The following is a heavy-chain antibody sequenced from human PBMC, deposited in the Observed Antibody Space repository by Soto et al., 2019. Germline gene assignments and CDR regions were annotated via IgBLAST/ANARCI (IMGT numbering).Heavy chain of an antibody. CDR1: GFIFSSYD. D-gene: IGHD3-10*01. J-gene: IGHJ5*01. CDR2: ASSSADAT. Sequence: GGSLRLSCAASGFIFSSYDMAWVRQAPGKGLEWVSTASSSADATQYADSVKGRFTISRDNSKNTLYLEMNNLGDEDTATYYCAKSYFFSWYDSWGQGTLVTVSS. V-gene: IGHV3-23*01. CDR3: AKSYFFSWYDS.